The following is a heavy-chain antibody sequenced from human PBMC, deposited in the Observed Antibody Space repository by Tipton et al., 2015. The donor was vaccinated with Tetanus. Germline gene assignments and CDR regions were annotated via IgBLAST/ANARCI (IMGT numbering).Heavy chain of an antibody. J-gene: IGHJ3*02. CDR2: IKSKTDGGTT. Sequence: SLRLSCAASGFTFSNAWMSWVRQAPGKGLEWVGRIKSKTDGGTTDYAAPVKGRFTISRDDSKNTLYLQMNSLKTEDTAVYYCRLWRGGAFDIWGQGTMVTVSS. CDR1: GFTFSNAW. CDR3: RLWRGGAFDI. D-gene: IGHD3-10*01. V-gene: IGHV3-15*01.